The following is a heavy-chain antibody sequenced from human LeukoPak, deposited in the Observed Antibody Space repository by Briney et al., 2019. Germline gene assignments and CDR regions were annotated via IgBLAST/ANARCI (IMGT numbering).Heavy chain of an antibody. Sequence: SETLSLTCTVSGDSIDSRSYYWGWIRQPPGKGLEWIGTVNYVGNTYYSPSLKSRVTTSLDTSKNQFSLRLRSVTAADTAVYYCARLLWFGELEDFWGLGTLVTVSS. V-gene: IGHV4-39*07. CDR3: ARLLWFGELEDF. CDR1: GDSIDSRSYY. CDR2: VNYVGNT. D-gene: IGHD3-10*01. J-gene: IGHJ4*02.